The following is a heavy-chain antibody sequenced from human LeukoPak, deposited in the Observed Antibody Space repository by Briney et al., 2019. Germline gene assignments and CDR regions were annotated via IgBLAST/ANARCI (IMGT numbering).Heavy chain of an antibody. CDR3: ARSEDYYDSSGYYYGFDY. V-gene: IGHV1-69*05. CDR1: GGTLSSYA. CDR2: IIPIFGTA. J-gene: IGHJ4*02. D-gene: IGHD3-22*01. Sequence: SVKVSCKASGGTLSSYAISWVRQAPGQGLEWMGRIIPIFGTANYAQKFQGRVTITTDESTSTAYMELSSLRSEDTAVYYCARSEDYYDSSGYYYGFDYWGQGTLVTVSS.